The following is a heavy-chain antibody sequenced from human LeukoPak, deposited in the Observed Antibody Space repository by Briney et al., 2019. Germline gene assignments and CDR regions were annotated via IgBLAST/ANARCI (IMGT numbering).Heavy chain of an antibody. CDR2: IYHSGST. CDR3: ARGKHYGSGSYYMDY. J-gene: IGHJ4*02. D-gene: IGHD3-10*01. Sequence: PSETLSLTCTVSGGSISSSNWWSWVRQPPGKGLEWIGEIYHSGSTNYNPSLKSRVTISVDKSKNQFSLKLSSVTAADTAVYYCARGKHYGSGSYYMDYWGQGTLVTVSS. V-gene: IGHV4-4*02. CDR1: GGSISSSNW.